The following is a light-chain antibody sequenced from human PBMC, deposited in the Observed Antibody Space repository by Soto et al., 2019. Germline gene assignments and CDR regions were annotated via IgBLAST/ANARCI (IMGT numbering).Light chain of an antibody. V-gene: IGLV1-47*01. Sequence: QSVLTQPPSASGTPGQEVTISCSGSNSNIGDNYVYWHQQLPGTAPKLLIYRNNQRPSGVPDRFSGSKSGTSASLAISGLRSEDEADYYCAAWDDSLSGYVFGPGTKVTVL. CDR2: RNN. CDR1: NSNIGDNY. CDR3: AAWDDSLSGYV. J-gene: IGLJ1*01.